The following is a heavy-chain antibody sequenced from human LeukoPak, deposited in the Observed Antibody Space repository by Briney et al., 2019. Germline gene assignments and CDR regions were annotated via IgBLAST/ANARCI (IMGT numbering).Heavy chain of an antibody. V-gene: IGHV3-30*04. CDR3: ARIPTSMIVVADAFDI. J-gene: IGHJ3*02. D-gene: IGHD3-22*01. CDR2: ISYDGSNK. CDR1: GFTFSSYA. Sequence: PGGSLRLSCAASGFTFSSYAMHWVRQAPGKGLEWVAVISYDGSNKYYADSVKGRFTISRDNSKNTLYLQMNSLRAEDTAVYYCARIPTSMIVVADAFDIWGQGTMVTVSS.